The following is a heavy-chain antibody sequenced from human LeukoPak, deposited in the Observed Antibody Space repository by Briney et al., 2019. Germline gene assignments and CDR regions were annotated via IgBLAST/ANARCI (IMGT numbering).Heavy chain of an antibody. CDR1: GYTFTSYG. CDR2: INPNSGGT. CDR3: ARGVTGDPLYYYYMDV. J-gene: IGHJ6*03. V-gene: IGHV1-18*01. Sequence: ASVKVSCKASGYTFTSYGISWVRQAPGQGLEWMGWINPNSGGTNYAQKLQGRVTMTTDTSTSTAYMELRSLRSDDTAVYYCARGVTGDPLYYYYMDVWGKGTTVTVSS. D-gene: IGHD7-27*01.